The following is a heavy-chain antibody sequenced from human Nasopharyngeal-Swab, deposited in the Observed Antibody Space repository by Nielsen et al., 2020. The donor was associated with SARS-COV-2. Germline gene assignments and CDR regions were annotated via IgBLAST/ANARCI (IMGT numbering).Heavy chain of an antibody. CDR1: GSTFSSYG. J-gene: IGHJ4*02. CDR3: AKDGLRGGMITFGEVIEYYLDF. Sequence: GESLKISCAASGSTFSSYGMHWVRQTPGKGLEWVALISYDGSHKYYADSVKGRFTISRDNSKNTLFLQINSLRAEDTAVYYCAKDGLRGGMITFGEVIEYYLDFWGQGTLVTVSS. V-gene: IGHV3-30*18. CDR2: ISYDGSHK. D-gene: IGHD3-16*02.